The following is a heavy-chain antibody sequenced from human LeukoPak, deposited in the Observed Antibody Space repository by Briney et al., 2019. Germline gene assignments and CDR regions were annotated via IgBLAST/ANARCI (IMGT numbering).Heavy chain of an antibody. CDR3: AKDTEMDIVVVPAAPYGMDV. D-gene: IGHD2-2*03. CDR2: ISWNSGSI. Sequence: GRSLRLSCAASGFTFDDYAMHWVRQAPGKGLEWVSGISWNSGSIGYADSVKGRFTISRDNAKNSLYLQMNSLRAEDTALYYCAKDTEMDIVVVPAAPYGMDVWGQGTTVTVSS. V-gene: IGHV3-9*01. CDR1: GFTFDDYA. J-gene: IGHJ6*02.